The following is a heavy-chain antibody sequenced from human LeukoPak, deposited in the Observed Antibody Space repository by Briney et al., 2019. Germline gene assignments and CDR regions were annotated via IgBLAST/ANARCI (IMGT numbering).Heavy chain of an antibody. V-gene: IGHV3-11*06. J-gene: IGHJ4*02. CDR3: ARGHIASWYNVEN. CDR1: GFTFSDYY. Sequence: GGSLRLSCAASGFTFSDYYMSWIRQAPGKGLEWVSYISGSSTYTNYADSVKGRFTISRDNAKNSLYLVMKSLRAEDTAVYYCARGHIASWYNVENWGQGTLVTVSS. CDR2: ISGSSTYT. D-gene: IGHD6-13*01.